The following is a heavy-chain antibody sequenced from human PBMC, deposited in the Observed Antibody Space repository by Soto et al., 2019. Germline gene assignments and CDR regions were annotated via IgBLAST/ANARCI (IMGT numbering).Heavy chain of an antibody. CDR1: GGSFSGYY. Sequence: KSSETLSLTCAVYGGSFSGYYWSWIRQPPGKGLGWIGEINHSGSTNYNPSLKSRVTISVDTSKNQFSLKLSSVTAADTAVYYCARGGYSYGYSRYYYYYYGMDVWGQGTPVTVSS. CDR3: ARGGYSYGYSRYYYYYYGMDV. V-gene: IGHV4-34*01. D-gene: IGHD5-18*01. J-gene: IGHJ6*02. CDR2: INHSGST.